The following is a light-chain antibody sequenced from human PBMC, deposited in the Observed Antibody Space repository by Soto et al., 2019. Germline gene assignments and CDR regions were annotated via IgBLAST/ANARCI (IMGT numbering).Light chain of an antibody. CDR2: SNH. Sequence: QSVLTQPPSASGTPGQRVTISCSGTSSNMGSYTVVWYRQVPGSAPKLLIFSNHQRPSGVPDRFSGSKSGTSASLAITGLQSEDEAEYYCAAWDDGLNGPVFGGGTQLTVL. CDR3: AAWDDGLNGPV. J-gene: IGLJ2*01. V-gene: IGLV1-44*01. CDR1: SSNMGSYT.